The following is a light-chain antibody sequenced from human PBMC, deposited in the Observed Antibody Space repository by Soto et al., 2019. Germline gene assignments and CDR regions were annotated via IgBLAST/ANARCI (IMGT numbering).Light chain of an antibody. CDR3: QQRSNWPLT. Sequence: EIVLTQSPATLSLSPGDRATLSCRASQSVNTFFAWYQQMPGKAPRLLIYDASNRATGIPARFSGSGSGTDFTLTISSLEPEDFAVYYCQQRSNWPLTFGGGTKVEIK. V-gene: IGKV3-11*01. CDR1: QSVNTF. J-gene: IGKJ4*01. CDR2: DAS.